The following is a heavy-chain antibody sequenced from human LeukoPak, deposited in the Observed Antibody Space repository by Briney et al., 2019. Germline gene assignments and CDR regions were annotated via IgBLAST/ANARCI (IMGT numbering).Heavy chain of an antibody. CDR2: IIPIFGTA. Sequence: GASVKVSCKASGYTFTNYGISWVRQAPGQGLEWMGGIIPIFGTANYAQKFQGRVTITTDESTSTAYMELSSLRSEDTAVYYCARWAYCSGGSCLWEGFAYWGQGTLVTVSS. V-gene: IGHV1-69*05. J-gene: IGHJ4*02. CDR1: GYTFTNYG. D-gene: IGHD2-15*01. CDR3: ARWAYCSGGSCLWEGFAY.